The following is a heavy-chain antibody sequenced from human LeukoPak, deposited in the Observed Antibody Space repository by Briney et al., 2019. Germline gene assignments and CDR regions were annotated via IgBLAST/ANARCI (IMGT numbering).Heavy chain of an antibody. Sequence: PSETLSLTCAVYGGSFSGYYWSWIRQPPGKGLEWIGEINHSGSTNCNPSLKSRVTISVDTSKNQFSLKLSSVTAADTAVYYCARGARYYGSGTVGNYYYYMDVWGKGTTVTVSS. J-gene: IGHJ6*03. V-gene: IGHV4-34*01. CDR3: ARGARYYGSGTVGNYYYYMDV. CDR2: INHSGST. D-gene: IGHD3-10*01. CDR1: GGSFSGYY.